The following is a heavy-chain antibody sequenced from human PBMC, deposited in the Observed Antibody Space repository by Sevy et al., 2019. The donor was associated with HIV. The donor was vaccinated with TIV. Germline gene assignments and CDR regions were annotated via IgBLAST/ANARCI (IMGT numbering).Heavy chain of an antibody. V-gene: IGHV3-74*01. CDR2: ISGDGATT. J-gene: IGHJ4*02. Sequence: EGSLRLSCAASGFTLINHWMHWVRQAPGKVLVWVSGISGDGATTTYADSVKGRFTISRDNAKNTLYVQMNSLRGEDTAVYYCARSGGTNLFDYWGQGILVTVSS. D-gene: IGHD2-15*01. CDR3: ARSGGTNLFDY. CDR1: GFTLINHW.